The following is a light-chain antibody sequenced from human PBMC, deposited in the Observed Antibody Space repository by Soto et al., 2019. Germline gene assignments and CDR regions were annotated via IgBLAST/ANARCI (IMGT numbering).Light chain of an antibody. Sequence: QSVLTQPPSASGTPGQRVTISCSGSSCNIGSNTVNWYQQLPGTAHKLLIYSNIQRPSGVPDRFSGSKSGTSASLAISGLQSEDEDDYYCAACDDSLNGHVVFGGGTKLTVL. J-gene: IGLJ2*01. CDR1: SCNIGSNT. CDR3: AACDDSLNGHVV. CDR2: SNI. V-gene: IGLV1-44*01.